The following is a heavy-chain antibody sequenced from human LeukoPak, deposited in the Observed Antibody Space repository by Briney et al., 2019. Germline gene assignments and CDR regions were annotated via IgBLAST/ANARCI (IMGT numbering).Heavy chain of an antibody. V-gene: IGHV3-23*01. Sequence: PGGSLRLSCAASGFTFSSYAMSWVRQAPGKGLEWVSAISGSGGSTYYADSVKGRFTISRDNSKNTLYLQMNSLRAEDTAVYYCARIYCTTTRCSIGSGFNWGQGTLVTVSS. J-gene: IGHJ4*02. CDR2: ISGSGGST. CDR3: ARIYCTTTRCSIGSGFN. D-gene: IGHD2-2*01. CDR1: GFTFSSYA.